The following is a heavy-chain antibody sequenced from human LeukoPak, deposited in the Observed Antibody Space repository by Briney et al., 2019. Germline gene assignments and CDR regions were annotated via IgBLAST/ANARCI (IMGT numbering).Heavy chain of an antibody. CDR2: ISYDGGNK. CDR1: KFTFSSYA. J-gene: IGHJ5*02. Sequence: GGSLRLSCAASKFTFSSYAMHWVRQAPGKGLEWVAVISYDGGNKYYADSVKGRFTISRDNAKNSLYLQMNSLRAEDTAVYYCARERSSGSGWYSWGQGTLVTVSS. D-gene: IGHD6-19*01. CDR3: ARERSSGSGWYS. V-gene: IGHV3-30-3*01.